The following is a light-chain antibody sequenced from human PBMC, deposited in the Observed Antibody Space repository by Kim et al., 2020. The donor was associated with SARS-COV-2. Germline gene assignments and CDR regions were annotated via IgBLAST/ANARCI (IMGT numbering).Light chain of an antibody. Sequence: SQGERATLACRASQSVSSNLAWYQKKPGQAPRLLIYGASTRATGIPARFSGSGSGTEFTLTISSLQSEDVAVYYCQQYNNWPLWTFGQGTKVEIK. V-gene: IGKV3-15*01. J-gene: IGKJ1*01. CDR2: GAS. CDR3: QQYNNWPLWT. CDR1: QSVSSN.